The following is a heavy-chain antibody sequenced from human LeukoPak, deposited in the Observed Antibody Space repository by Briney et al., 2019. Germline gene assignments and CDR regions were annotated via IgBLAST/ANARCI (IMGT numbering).Heavy chain of an antibody. CDR2: IYYSGST. CDR1: GGSISSYY. J-gene: IGHJ3*02. CDR3: ARALEIDALDI. D-gene: IGHD1-1*01. V-gene: IGHV4-59*08. Sequence: SETLSLTCTVSGGSISSYYWSWIRQPPGKGLEWIGYIYYSGSTNYNPSLKSRVTISVDTSKNQFSLKLSSVTAADTAVYYCARALEIDALDIWGQGTMVTVSS.